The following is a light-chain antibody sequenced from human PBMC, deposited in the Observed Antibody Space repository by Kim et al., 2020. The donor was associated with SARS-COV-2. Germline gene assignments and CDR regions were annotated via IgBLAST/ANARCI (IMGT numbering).Light chain of an antibody. Sequence: GASVKLTCTRSSGNSSYASAGQQQQPEKGPRDLVMLNSDGSHSEGDGIPDRFSGSSSGAERYLTISGVQSEDEADYFCQTWGNSRVFGGGTQLTVL. CDR2: LNSDGSH. CDR3: QTWGNSRV. CDR1: SGNSSYA. J-gene: IGLJ3*02. V-gene: IGLV4-69*01.